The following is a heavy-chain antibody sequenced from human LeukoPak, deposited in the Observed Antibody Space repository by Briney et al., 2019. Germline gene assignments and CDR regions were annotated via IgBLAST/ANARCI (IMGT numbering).Heavy chain of an antibody. CDR3: SRDYYSANHKVVFGI. D-gene: IGHD3-10*01. Sequence: SLRLSCTDSGLNFGDYCLSWVRQAPGRGLEWVGFIRSKTYGGKTQYAASVQGRFIISRDDFKSIAYLQMDSLKTEDTAVYFCSRDYYSANHKVVFGIWGQGTLVTVSP. CDR2: IRSKTYGGKT. V-gene: IGHV3-49*04. J-gene: IGHJ3*02. CDR1: GLNFGDYC.